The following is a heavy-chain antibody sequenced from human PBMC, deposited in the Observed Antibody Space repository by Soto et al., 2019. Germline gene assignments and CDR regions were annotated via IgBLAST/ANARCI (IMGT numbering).Heavy chain of an antibody. Sequence: QIQLVQSGAEVKKPGASVKVSCKASGYTFANYAMSWVRQAPGQGLEWMGWISAYSRDTNYAQNLQGRVTMTTDTSTNTAYMELRSLRSDDTAVYYCARALHSGNYKGAFDIWGQGTMVTVSS. J-gene: IGHJ3*02. CDR2: ISAYSRDT. D-gene: IGHD1-26*01. CDR3: ARALHSGNYKGAFDI. CDR1: GYTFANYA. V-gene: IGHV1-18*04.